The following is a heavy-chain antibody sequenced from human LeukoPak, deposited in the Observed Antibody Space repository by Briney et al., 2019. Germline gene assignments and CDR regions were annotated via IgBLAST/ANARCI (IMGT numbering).Heavy chain of an antibody. CDR2: IIPIFGTA. CDR3: ARGTRGWLQPGYFDY. J-gene: IGHJ4*02. V-gene: IGHV1-69*05. Sequence: SVKVSCKASGGTFSSYAISWVRQAPGQGLEWMGGIIPIFGTANYAQKFQGRVTITTNESTSTAYMELSSLRSEDTAVYYCARGTRGWLQPGYFDYWGQGTPVTVSS. D-gene: IGHD5-24*01. CDR1: GGTFSSYA.